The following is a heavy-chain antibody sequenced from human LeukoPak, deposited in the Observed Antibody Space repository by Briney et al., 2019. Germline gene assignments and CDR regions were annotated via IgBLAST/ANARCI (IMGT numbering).Heavy chain of an antibody. D-gene: IGHD2/OR15-2a*01. CDR1: GFTFSDYY. V-gene: IGHV3-11*01. J-gene: IGHJ5*02. CDR3: AKGCDSSNCGASRLFDL. CDR2: ISSSGSTI. Sequence: PGGSLRLSCAASGFTFSDYYMSWIRQAPGKGLEWVSYISSSGSTIYYADSVKGRFTISRDNAKNSLYLQMNSLRVEDTAVYYCAKGCDSSNCGASRLFDLWGQGTLVTVS.